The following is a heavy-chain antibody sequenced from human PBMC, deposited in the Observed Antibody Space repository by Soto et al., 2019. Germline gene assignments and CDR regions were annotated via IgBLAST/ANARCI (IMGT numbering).Heavy chain of an antibody. Sequence: SETLSLTCTVSGDSVSSYFWSWIRQPPGKGLEWIGHIYYTGSTNYNPSLKSRVSISLDTSSNQFSLRLTSVTAADTAVYYCARGRGFCSSTRCRGYFANWGQGTLVTVSS. CDR1: GDSVSSYF. D-gene: IGHD2-2*01. V-gene: IGHV4-59*02. CDR2: IYYTGST. CDR3: ARGRGFCSSTRCRGYFAN. J-gene: IGHJ4*02.